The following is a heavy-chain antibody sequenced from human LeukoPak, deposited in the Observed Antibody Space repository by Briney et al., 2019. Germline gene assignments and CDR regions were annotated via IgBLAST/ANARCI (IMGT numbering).Heavy chain of an antibody. Sequence: VRSLRLTCAVSGLSFSSYWMHWVRQAPGKGLVWVARTNLHGTAVDYADSVRGRFTISRDNAKNTLFLQMNSLRAEDTAVYYCASAFTYVRLGDHWGQGTLVTVSS. CDR1: GLSFSSYW. CDR3: ASAFTYVRLGDH. D-gene: IGHD3-16*01. J-gene: IGHJ4*02. CDR2: TNLHGTAV. V-gene: IGHV3-74*01.